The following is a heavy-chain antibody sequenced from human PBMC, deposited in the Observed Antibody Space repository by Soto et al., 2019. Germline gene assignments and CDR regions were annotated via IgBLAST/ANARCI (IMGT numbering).Heavy chain of an antibody. V-gene: IGHV3-33*01. CDR3: ARDSRIPLLRYFDWLSPYKNSFDY. CDR1: GFTFSSYG. J-gene: IGHJ4*02. CDR2: IWYDGSNK. D-gene: IGHD3-9*01. Sequence: GGSLRLSCAASGFTFSSYGMHWVRQAPGKGLEWVAVIWYDGSNKYYADSVKGRFTISRDNSKNTLYLQMNSLRAEDTAVYYCARDSRIPLLRYFDWLSPYKNSFDYWGQGTLVTVSS.